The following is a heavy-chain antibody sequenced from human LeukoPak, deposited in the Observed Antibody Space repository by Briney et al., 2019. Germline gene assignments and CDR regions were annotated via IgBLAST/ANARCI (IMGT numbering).Heavy chain of an antibody. V-gene: IGHV3-7*01. D-gene: IGHD6-13*01. J-gene: IGHJ4*02. CDR1: GFTFSSYA. CDR3: ARAASTGTVDY. Sequence: PGGSLRLSCAASGFTFSSYAMSWVRQAPGKALEWVANINQDGSETYYVDSVEGRFTISRDNTKNSLYLQMNSLRVEDTALYYCARAASTGTVDYWGQGTLVTVSS. CDR2: INQDGSET.